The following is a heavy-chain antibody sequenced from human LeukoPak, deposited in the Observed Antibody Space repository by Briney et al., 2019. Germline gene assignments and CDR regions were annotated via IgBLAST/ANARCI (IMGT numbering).Heavy chain of an antibody. CDR3: ARRQSQNYYDSSGYPDY. Sequence: SETLSLTCAVYGGSFSGYYWSWIRQPPGKGLEWIGEINHSGSTNYNPSLKSRVTISVDTSKNQFSLKLSSVTAADTAVYYCARRQSQNYYDSSGYPDYWGQGTLVTVSS. CDR2: INHSGST. J-gene: IGHJ4*02. V-gene: IGHV4-34*01. CDR1: GGSFSGYY. D-gene: IGHD3-22*01.